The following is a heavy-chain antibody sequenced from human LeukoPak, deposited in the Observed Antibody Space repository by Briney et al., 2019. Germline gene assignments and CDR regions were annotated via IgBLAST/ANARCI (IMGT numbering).Heavy chain of an antibody. D-gene: IGHD3-9*01. Sequence: GGSLRLFCAASGFTFSSYAMSWVRQAPGKGLEWVSAISGSGGSTYYADSVKGRFTISRDNYKNTLYLQMNSQRAEDTAVYYCATSEGVLTGYTNPIYWGQGTLVTVSS. CDR3: ATSEGVLTGYTNPIY. J-gene: IGHJ4*02. CDR2: ISGSGGST. CDR1: GFTFSSYA. V-gene: IGHV3-23*01.